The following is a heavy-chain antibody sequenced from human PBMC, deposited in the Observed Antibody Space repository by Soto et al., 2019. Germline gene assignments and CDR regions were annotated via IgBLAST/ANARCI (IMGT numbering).Heavy chain of an antibody. CDR3: AADSYFWPLYENPRGGGMDV. CDR1: GFTFTSSA. V-gene: IGHV1-58*01. Sequence: GASVKVSSKASGFTFTSSAVQWVRQARGQRLEWIGWIVVGSGNTNYAQKFQERVTITRDMSTSTAYMELSSLRSEDTAVYYCAADSYFWPLYENPRGGGMDVWGQGTTVTVSS. CDR2: IVVGSGNT. J-gene: IGHJ6*02. D-gene: IGHD3-16*01.